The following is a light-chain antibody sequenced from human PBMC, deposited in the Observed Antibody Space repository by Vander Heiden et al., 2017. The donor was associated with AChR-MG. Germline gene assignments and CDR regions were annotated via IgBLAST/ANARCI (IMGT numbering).Light chain of an antibody. CDR1: SSDVGSYNL. Sequence: QPALTQPAPVSGSPGHSITTSCTGSSSDVGSYNLVSWYQHHPGNAPKLLIYEGSQRPSGVSNRFSGSKSGNAASLTISGLQAEDEADYYCCSYAGSDTYVFGSGTKVTVL. CDR2: EGS. CDR3: CSYAGSDTYV. J-gene: IGLJ1*01. V-gene: IGLV2-23*01.